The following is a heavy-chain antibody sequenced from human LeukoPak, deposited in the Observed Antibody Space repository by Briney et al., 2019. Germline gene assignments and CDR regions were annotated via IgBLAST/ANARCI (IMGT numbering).Heavy chain of an antibody. CDR1: GFTFSSYW. J-gene: IGHJ4*02. CDR2: ISYDGSNK. V-gene: IGHV3-30*03. D-gene: IGHD3-16*01. CDR3: ARALREGGRALDY. Sequence: AGSPRLSCAASGFTFSSYWMSWVRQAPGKGLEWVAVISYDGSNKYYADSVKGRFTISRDNSKNTLYLQMNSLRAEDTAVYYCARALREGGRALDYWGQGTLVTVSS.